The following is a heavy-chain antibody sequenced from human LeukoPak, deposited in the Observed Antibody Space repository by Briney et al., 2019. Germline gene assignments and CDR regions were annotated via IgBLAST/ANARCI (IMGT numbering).Heavy chain of an antibody. Sequence: GGSLRLSCAASGXTFSTYWMHWVLQVPGKGLIWVSRIETDGSSTSYADSVKGRFTISRDNAKNTLYLQMNSLRAEDTAVYYCARDGSGYFDNWGQGTLVTVSS. CDR1: GXTFSTYW. J-gene: IGHJ4*02. CDR3: ARDGSGYFDN. V-gene: IGHV3-74*01. D-gene: IGHD2-15*01. CDR2: IETDGSST.